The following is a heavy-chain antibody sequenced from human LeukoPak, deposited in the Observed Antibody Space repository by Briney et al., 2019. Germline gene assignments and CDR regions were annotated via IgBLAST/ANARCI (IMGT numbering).Heavy chain of an antibody. CDR3: ARDRGSVLRFLEWLLGPDY. CDR1: GFTFSSYS. CDR2: ISSSSSYI. D-gene: IGHD3-3*01. Sequence: GGPLRLSCAASGFTFSSYSMNWVRQAPGKGLEWVSSISSSSSYIYYADSVKGRFTISRDNAKNSLYLQMNSLRAEDTAVYYCARDRGSVLRFLEWLLGPDYWGQGTLVTVSS. V-gene: IGHV3-21*01. J-gene: IGHJ4*02.